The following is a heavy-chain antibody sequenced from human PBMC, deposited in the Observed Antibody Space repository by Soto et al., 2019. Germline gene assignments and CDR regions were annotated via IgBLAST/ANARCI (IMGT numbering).Heavy chain of an antibody. CDR3: ARLAEYCNGIKCYSNFDF. CDR2: MNPSSGET. Sequence: ASVKVSCKTSGYNFTNFDINWVRQAPGRGLVWMGWMNPSSGETGSAQNFQGRVTMTRDISTRTFFMQLTSLRSEDTAIYYCARLAEYCNGIKCYSNFDFWGRGTQVTVAS. J-gene: IGHJ4*01. V-gene: IGHV1-8*01. CDR1: GYNFTNFD. D-gene: IGHD2-15*01.